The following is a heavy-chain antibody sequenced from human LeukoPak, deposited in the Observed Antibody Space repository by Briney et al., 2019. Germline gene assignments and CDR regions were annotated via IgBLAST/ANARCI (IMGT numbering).Heavy chain of an antibody. CDR2: IYYSGCT. V-gene: IGHV4-59*01. CDR1: GGSISSYY. J-gene: IGHJ6*04. Sequence: SETLSLTCTVSGGSISSYYWSWIRQPPGKGLEGIGYIYYSGCTNYNPSLKRRVAISVDTSKNQFSLKLSSVTDAATAVYYCARSYCGGDCALDVWGKGTTVTVSS. CDR3: ARSYCGGDCALDV. D-gene: IGHD2-21*02.